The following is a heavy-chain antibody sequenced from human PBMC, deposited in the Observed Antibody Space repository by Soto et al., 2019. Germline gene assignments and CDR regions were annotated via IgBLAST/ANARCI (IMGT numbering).Heavy chain of an antibody. CDR2: INSDGSST. D-gene: IGHD3-22*01. V-gene: IGHV3-74*01. Sequence: VGSLRLSCAASGFTFSSYWMHWVRQAPGKGLVWVSRINSDGSSTSYADSVKGRFTISRDNAKNTLYLQMNSLRAEDTAVYYCARASRGYYDSSGWNAFDIWGQGTMVTVSS. J-gene: IGHJ3*02. CDR3: ARASRGYYDSSGWNAFDI. CDR1: GFTFSSYW.